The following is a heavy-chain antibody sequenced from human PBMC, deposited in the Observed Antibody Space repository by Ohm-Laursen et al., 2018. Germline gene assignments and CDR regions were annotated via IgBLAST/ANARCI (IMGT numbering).Heavy chain of an antibody. CDR3: ARQEAGSYFDF. CDR2: IYNGAIT. CDR1: GGSISSYY. V-gene: IGHV4-59*01. Sequence: GTLSLTCTVSGGSISSYYWSWIRQPAGKGLEWIGYIYNGAITKYNPSLESRVSISADTSKNQFSLKLTSVTAADTALYFCARQEAGSYFDFWGRGTLVTVSS. J-gene: IGHJ2*01. D-gene: IGHD3-10*01.